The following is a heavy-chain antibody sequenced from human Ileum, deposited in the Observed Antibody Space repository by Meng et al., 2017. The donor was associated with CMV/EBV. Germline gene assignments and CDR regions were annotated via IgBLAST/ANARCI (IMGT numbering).Heavy chain of an antibody. CDR2: IYTGGPT. CDR1: SASISPYY. CDR3: ARGQTVRGFEY. D-gene: IGHD3-10*01. J-gene: IGHJ4*02. V-gene: IGHV4-4*07. Sequence: QADLRGPGPGLVMPSEPLSLTCTVSSASISPYYWTWIRQPAGKGLEWIGRIYTGGPTDYNPSLKSRVTMSVDTSKNQFFLNLSSVTAADTAVYYCARGQTVRGFEYWGLGILVTVSS.